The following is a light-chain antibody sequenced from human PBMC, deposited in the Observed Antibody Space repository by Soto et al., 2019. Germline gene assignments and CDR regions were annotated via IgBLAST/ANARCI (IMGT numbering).Light chain of an antibody. Sequence: PGERATLSCRASQSVGRNYLAWYQQKPGQAPRLLIHEAYRRATGIPDRFSGSLSGTDFMLTISRLEPEDSVVYYCQQYADSPLTFGGGTKVEIK. CDR2: EAY. CDR1: QSVGRNY. J-gene: IGKJ4*01. CDR3: QQYADSPLT. V-gene: IGKV3-20*01.